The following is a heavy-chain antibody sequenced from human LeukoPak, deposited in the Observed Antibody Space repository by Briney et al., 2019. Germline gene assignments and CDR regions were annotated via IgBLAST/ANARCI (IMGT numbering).Heavy chain of an antibody. CDR3: AREIRYCSGSKCYLFDY. D-gene: IGHD2-15*01. CDR1: GFSFSSYE. Sequence: GGSLRLSCAASGFSFSSYEMNWVRQAPGKGVEWVSYISSSGSTIYYADSVKGRFTISRDNAKNSLYLQMNSLRAEDTAVYYCAREIRYCSGSKCYLFDYWGQGTLVTVSS. CDR2: ISSSGSTI. J-gene: IGHJ4*02. V-gene: IGHV3-48*03.